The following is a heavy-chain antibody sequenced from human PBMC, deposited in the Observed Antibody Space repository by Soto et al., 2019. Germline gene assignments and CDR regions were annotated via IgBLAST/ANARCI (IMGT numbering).Heavy chain of an antibody. CDR3: ARVPTDYYENSAHYFLDY. J-gene: IGHJ4*02. V-gene: IGHV1-18*01. D-gene: IGHD3-22*01. CDR2: ISTYNGNT. Sequence: QVQLVQSGAEVKKPGASVKVSCTASGYTFITYGVSWVRQAPGQGLDWLGWISTYNGNTRYAERLQGRDTMTTDTHTHTAYMELRNLRSDDTAVYYCARVPTDYYENSAHYFLDYWGQGTLVTVSS. CDR1: GYTFITYG.